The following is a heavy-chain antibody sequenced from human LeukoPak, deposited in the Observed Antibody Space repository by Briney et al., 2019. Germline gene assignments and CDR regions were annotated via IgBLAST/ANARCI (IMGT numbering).Heavy chain of an antibody. CDR1: GFTFSSYA. Sequence: GGSLRLSCAASGFTFSSYAMSWVRQAPGKGLEWVSAISGSGGSTYYADSVKGRFTISRDNSKNTLYLQMNSLRAEDTAVYYWAKSYYYDSSGSDRYYFDYWGQGTLVTVSS. CDR3: AKSYYYDSSGSDRYYFDY. V-gene: IGHV3-23*01. D-gene: IGHD3-22*01. J-gene: IGHJ4*01. CDR2: ISGSGGST.